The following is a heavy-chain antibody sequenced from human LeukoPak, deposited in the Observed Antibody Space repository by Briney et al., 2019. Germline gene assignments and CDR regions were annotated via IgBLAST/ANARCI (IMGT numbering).Heavy chain of an antibody. Sequence: VASVKVSCKASGYTFTSYGITWVRQAPGQGLEWMGWISAYNGNTNYAQKLQGRVTMTTDTSTSTAYMELRSLRSDDTAVYYCARDKRGITIFGVVRNNWFDPWGQGTLVTVSS. D-gene: IGHD3-3*01. V-gene: IGHV1-18*01. CDR3: ARDKRGITIFGVVRNNWFDP. CDR1: GYTFTSYG. J-gene: IGHJ5*02. CDR2: ISAYNGNT.